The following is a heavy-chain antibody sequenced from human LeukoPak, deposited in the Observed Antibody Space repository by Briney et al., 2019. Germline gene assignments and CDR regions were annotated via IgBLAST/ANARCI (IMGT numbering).Heavy chain of an antibody. CDR3: ARWYGGDAFDI. CDR2: IYPGDSDT. Sequence: LGESLQISCQVSGSIFTSYWIGGVRLVPGKGREGMGIIYPGDSDTRYSPSFQGQVTISADKSISTAYLQWSSLKASDTAMYYCARWYGGDAFDIWGQGTMVTVSS. J-gene: IGHJ3*02. CDR1: GSIFTSYW. D-gene: IGHD6-13*01. V-gene: IGHV5-51*01.